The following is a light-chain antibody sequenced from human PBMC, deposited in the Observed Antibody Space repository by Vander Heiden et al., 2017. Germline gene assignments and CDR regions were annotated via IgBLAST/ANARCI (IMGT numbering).Light chain of an antibody. CDR2: SNN. J-gene: IGLJ2*01. Sequence: AELARPRSASGPPERSMTVTISCTGSSTNGGSNAVDWYQQHPGPAPKLLIYSNNQRPSGIPDRFSASKSGTTASLTIGGLQSEDEADYFCAAWDTSLNGVLFGGGTRLTVL. CDR3: AAWDTSLNGVL. V-gene: IGLV1-44*01. CDR1: STNGGSNA.